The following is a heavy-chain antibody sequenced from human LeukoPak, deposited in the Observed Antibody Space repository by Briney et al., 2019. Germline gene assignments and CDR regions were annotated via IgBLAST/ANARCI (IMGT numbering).Heavy chain of an antibody. D-gene: IGHD3-22*01. Sequence: AGGSLRLSCAASGFTFSIYTMSWVRQAPGKGLEWVSYISGTSSTIYYADSVKGRFTISRDNAKNSLYLQMNSLRAEDTAVYYCAREYYYDGSGYSLDYWGQGTLVTVSS. CDR3: AREYYYDGSGYSLDY. V-gene: IGHV3-48*01. J-gene: IGHJ4*02. CDR2: ISGTSSTI. CDR1: GFTFSIYT.